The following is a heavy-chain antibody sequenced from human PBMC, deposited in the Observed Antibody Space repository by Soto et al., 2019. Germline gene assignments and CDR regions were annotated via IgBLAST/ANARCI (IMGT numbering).Heavy chain of an antibody. V-gene: IGHV4-59*01. CDR1: GDSISAYS. CDR3: AREGNLGRWLQPLDF. J-gene: IGHJ4*02. CDR2: IHYNGNT. D-gene: IGHD5-12*01. Sequence: QVQLQVSAPGLVKPSETLSLTCTVSGDSISAYSWSWVRQPPGKGLEWIGNIHYNGNTKYNPSLNSRVSMSLETSKNQFSLRLITVTAADTAKYFCAREGNLGRWLQPLDFWGQETLFTVSS.